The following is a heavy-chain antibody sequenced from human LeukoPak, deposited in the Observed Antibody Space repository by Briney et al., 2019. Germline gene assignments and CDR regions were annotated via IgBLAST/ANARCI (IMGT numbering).Heavy chain of an antibody. J-gene: IGHJ3*02. CDR3: ARGGRGSAAVVAPRSFDI. D-gene: IGHD3-22*01. CDR1: GFTFSPYG. V-gene: IGHV3-30*03. CDR2: ISYDGSDK. Sequence: GGSLRLSCAASGFTFSPYGMHWVRQAPGKGLEWVAVISYDGSDKYYADSVKGRFTISRDNSKNTLYLQMNSLRAEDSALYYCARGGRGSAAVVAPRSFDIWGQGTMVTISS.